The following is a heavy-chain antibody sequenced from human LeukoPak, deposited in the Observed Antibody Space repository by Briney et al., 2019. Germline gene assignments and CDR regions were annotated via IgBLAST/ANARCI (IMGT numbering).Heavy chain of an antibody. CDR2: IGGGGIST. J-gene: IGHJ4*02. CDR3: AKGTSSWHEFDY. Sequence: GGSLRLSCAASGFSFSNYAMTWVRQAPGKGLEWVSGIGGGGISTYSADSVKGRFTISRDDSKKTLYLQMNSLRAEDTAVYYCAKGTSSWHEFDYWGQGTLVTVSS. D-gene: IGHD6-13*01. V-gene: IGHV3-23*01. CDR1: GFSFSNYA.